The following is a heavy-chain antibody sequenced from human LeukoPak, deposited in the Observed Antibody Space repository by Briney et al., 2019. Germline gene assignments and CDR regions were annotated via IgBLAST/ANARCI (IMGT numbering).Heavy chain of an antibody. D-gene: IGHD2-15*01. J-gene: IGHJ4*02. CDR2: INHSGST. V-gene: IGHV4-34*01. CDR3: ASLVVAATYYFDY. Sequence: SETLSLTCAVYGGSFSGYYWSWIRQPPGKGLEWIGEINHSGSTNYNPSLKSRVTISVDTSKNQFSLKLSSVTAADTAVYYCASLVVAATYYFDYWGQGTLVTVSS. CDR1: GGSFSGYY.